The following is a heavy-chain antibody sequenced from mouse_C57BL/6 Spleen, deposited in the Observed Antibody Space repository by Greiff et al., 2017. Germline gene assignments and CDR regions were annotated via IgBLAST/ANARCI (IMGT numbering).Heavy chain of an antibody. D-gene: IGHD2-3*01. CDR1: GYSFTGYY. CDR3: ARGGWYY. V-gene: IGHV1-42*01. J-gene: IGHJ4*01. Sequence: EVQLQQSGPELVKPGASVKISCKASGYSFTGYYMNWVKQSPEKSLEWIGEINPSTGGTTYNQKFKAKATLTVDKSSSTAYMQLKSLTSEDSAVYYCARGGWYYWGQGTSVTVSS. CDR2: INPSTGGT.